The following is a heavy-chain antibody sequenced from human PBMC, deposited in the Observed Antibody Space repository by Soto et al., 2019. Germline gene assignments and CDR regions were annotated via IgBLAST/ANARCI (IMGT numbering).Heavy chain of an antibody. V-gene: IGHV4-28*01. CDR3: ARREIQGPIDY. Sequence: QVQLQESGPGLVKPSDTLSLTCAVSGYSISSSTWWGWIRQPPGKGLGWIGYIYYSGTTDYNPSLKSLVTMSVDTSKNQFSLKPTSVTAVDTAVYYCARREIQGPIDYWGQGTLVTVSS. CDR2: IYYSGTT. D-gene: IGHD1-26*01. CDR1: GYSISSSTW. J-gene: IGHJ4*02.